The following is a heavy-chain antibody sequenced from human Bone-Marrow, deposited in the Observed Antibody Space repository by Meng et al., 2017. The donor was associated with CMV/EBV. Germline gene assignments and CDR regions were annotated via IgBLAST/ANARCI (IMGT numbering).Heavy chain of an antibody. Sequence: ASVKVSCKASGYTFTGYYMHWVRQAPGQGLEWMGWINPNSGGTNYAQKFQGRVTMTRDTSISTAYMELSRLRSDDTAVYYCASRPSKTQLLERRWFDPWGQGTLVTVSS. D-gene: IGHD2-2*01. J-gene: IGHJ5*02. CDR1: GYTFTGYY. CDR3: ASRPSKTQLLERRWFDP. V-gene: IGHV1-2*02. CDR2: INPNSGGT.